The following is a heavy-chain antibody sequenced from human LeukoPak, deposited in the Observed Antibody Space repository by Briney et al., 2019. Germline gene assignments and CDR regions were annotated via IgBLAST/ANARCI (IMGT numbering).Heavy chain of an antibody. CDR3: ARDVGYCSGGSCYSDY. J-gene: IGHJ4*02. Sequence: GESLKISCKGSGYSFTSYWIGWVRQMPGKGLEWMGIIYPSDSDTRYSPSFQGQVTISVDKSISTAYLQWNSLKASDTAMYYCARDVGYCSGGSCYSDYWGQGTLVTVSS. D-gene: IGHD2-15*01. CDR2: IYPSDSDT. CDR1: GYSFTSYW. V-gene: IGHV5-51*01.